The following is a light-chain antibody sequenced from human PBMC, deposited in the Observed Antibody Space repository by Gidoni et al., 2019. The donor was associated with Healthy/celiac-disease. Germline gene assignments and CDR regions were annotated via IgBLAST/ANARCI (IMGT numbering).Light chain of an antibody. CDR2: CAS. J-gene: IGKJ2*01. CDR1: QSVSSSY. V-gene: IGKV3-20*01. Sequence: DIVLMQSPGTLSMSPGERATLSCRASQSVSSSYLAWYQQKPGQAPRLLIYCASSRATGIPDRFSGSGSGTDFTLTISRLEPEDFAVYYCQQYGSSPYTFGQGTKLEIK. CDR3: QQYGSSPYT.